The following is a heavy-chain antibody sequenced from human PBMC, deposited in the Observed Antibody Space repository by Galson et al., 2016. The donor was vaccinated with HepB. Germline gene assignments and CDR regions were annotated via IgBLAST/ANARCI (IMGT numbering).Heavy chain of an antibody. V-gene: IGHV3-23*01. D-gene: IGHD1-7*01. Sequence: SLRLSCAASGFSFSTFAMSWVRQAPGKGLEWISGITGTGGGTYYADSVKGRFTISRDTSKNTLFLQLSSLRVEDTAVYYCAKDHTGSTVGWSDGVDVWGKGTRVTVSS. J-gene: IGHJ6*04. CDR1: GFSFSTFA. CDR2: ITGTGGGT. CDR3: AKDHTGSTVGWSDGVDV.